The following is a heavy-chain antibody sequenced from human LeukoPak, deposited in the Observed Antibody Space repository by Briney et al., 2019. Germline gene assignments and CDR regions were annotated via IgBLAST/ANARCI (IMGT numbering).Heavy chain of an antibody. CDR3: ARAGYSFDSPNYFDY. Sequence: PGGSLRLSCAGSVFTFSTYSMNGVRQAPGKGLEWVAGLSFDGSDKHFADSVKGRFTISRDNAKNSLYLQMNSLRADDTAVYYCARAGYSFDSPNYFDYWGQGTLVTVSS. CDR2: LSFDGSDK. J-gene: IGHJ4*02. D-gene: IGHD5-18*01. V-gene: IGHV3-30-3*01. CDR1: VFTFSTYS.